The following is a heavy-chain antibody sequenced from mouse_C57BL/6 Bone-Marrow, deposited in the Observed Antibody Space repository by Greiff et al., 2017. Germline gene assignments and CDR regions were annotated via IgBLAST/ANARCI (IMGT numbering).Heavy chain of an antibody. CDR2: IDPSDSYT. CDR3: ARKDGYYDDY. Sequence: QVQLQQPGAELVKPGASVKLSCKASGYTFTSYWMQWVKQRPGQGLEWIGEIDPSDSYTNYNQKFKGKATLTVDTSSSTAYMQLSSLTSEDSAVYYCARKDGYYDDYWGQGTTLTVAS. D-gene: IGHD2-3*01. V-gene: IGHV1-50*01. J-gene: IGHJ2*01. CDR1: GYTFTSYW.